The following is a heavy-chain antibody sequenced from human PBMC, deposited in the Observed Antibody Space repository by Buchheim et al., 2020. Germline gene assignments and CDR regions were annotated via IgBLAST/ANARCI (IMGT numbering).Heavy chain of an antibody. CDR3: ARGGDIVVVVAADNWFDP. Sequence: QVQLQQWGAGLLKPSETLSLTCAVYGGSFSGYYWSWIRQPPGKGLEWIGEINHSGSANYNPSPKSRVTISVDTSKNQFSLKLNSVTAADTAVYYCARGGDIVVVVAADNWFDPWGQGTL. D-gene: IGHD2-15*01. CDR1: GGSFSGYY. J-gene: IGHJ5*02. CDR2: INHSGSA. V-gene: IGHV4-34*01.